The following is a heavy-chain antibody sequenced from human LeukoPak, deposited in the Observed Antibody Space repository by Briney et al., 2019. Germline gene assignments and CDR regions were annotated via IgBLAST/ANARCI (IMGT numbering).Heavy chain of an antibody. Sequence: ASVKVSCKASGYTFTGYYMHWVRQAPGQGLEWMGWINPNSGGTNYAQKFQGRVTMTTDTSTSTAYMELRSLRSDDTAVYYCARVLVVAATQGYYYGMDVWGQGTTVTVSS. CDR3: ARVLVVAATQGYYYGMDV. V-gene: IGHV1-2*02. CDR2: INPNSGGT. J-gene: IGHJ6*02. CDR1: GYTFTGYY. D-gene: IGHD2-15*01.